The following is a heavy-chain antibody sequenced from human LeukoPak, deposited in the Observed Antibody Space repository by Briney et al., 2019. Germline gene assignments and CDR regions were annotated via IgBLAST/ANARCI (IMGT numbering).Heavy chain of an antibody. Sequence: ASVKVSCKASGYTFTGYYMHWVRQAPGQGLEGMGGINPNSGGTNYAQKFQGRVTMTRDTSISTAYMELSRLRSDDTAVYYCARGTGYDSSGYDNWFDPWGQGTLVTVSS. CDR3: ARGTGYDSSGYDNWFDP. CDR2: INPNSGGT. D-gene: IGHD3-22*01. V-gene: IGHV1-2*02. J-gene: IGHJ5*02. CDR1: GYTFTGYY.